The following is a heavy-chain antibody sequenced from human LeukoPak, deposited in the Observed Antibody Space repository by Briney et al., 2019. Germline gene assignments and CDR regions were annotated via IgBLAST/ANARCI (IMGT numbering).Heavy chain of an antibody. J-gene: IGHJ4*02. CDR1: GFTFSSYA. V-gene: IGHV3-30-3*01. D-gene: IGHD2-15*01. CDR3: AKSDIVVVVAATRSDYYDSSGSGDY. CDR2: ISYDGSNK. Sequence: PGRSLRLSCAASGFTFSSYAMHWVRQAPGKGLEWVAVISYDGSNKYYADSVKGRFTISRDNSKNTLYLQMNSLRAEDTAVYYCAKSDIVVVVAATRSDYYDSSGSGDYWGQGTLVTVSS.